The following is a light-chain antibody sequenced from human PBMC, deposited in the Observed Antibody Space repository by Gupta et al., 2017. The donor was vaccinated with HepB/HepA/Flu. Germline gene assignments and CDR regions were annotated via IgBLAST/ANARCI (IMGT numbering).Light chain of an antibody. CDR1: SLRRYF. CDR3: NSRDSSGKHEA. CDR2: GKH. V-gene: IGLV3-19*01. J-gene: IGLJ1*01. Sequence: SSELTQDPAVSVALGQTVKITCQGDSLRRYFASWFQQKPGQAPVLVIYGKHNRPSGIPDRCSGSTSGETDSLTIKGDQAEDEADYYCNSRDSSGKHEAFGTGTKVTVL.